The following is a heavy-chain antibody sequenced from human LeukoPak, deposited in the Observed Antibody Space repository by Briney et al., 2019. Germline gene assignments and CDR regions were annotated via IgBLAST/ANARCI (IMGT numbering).Heavy chain of an antibody. Sequence: GGSLRLSCAASGFTFSKYWTHWVRQAPGKGLVWVSRINTDGSSTTYADSVKGRFTMSRDNAKNTLYLQMNSLRAEDTAVYYCARSYYCSSAICCNNYFDYWGQGTLVTVSS. CDR1: GFTFSKYW. CDR3: ARSYYCSSAICCNNYFDY. D-gene: IGHD2-2*01. J-gene: IGHJ4*02. CDR2: INTDGSST. V-gene: IGHV3-74*01.